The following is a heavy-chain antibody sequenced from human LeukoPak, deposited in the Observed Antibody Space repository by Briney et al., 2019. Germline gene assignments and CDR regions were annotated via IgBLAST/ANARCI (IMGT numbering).Heavy chain of an antibody. CDR3: ASVTFGGVIVTEIDP. D-gene: IGHD3-16*02. V-gene: IGHV4-39*01. Sequence: SETLSLTCTVSGGSISSSSYYWGWIRQPPGEGLEWIGSIYYSGSTYYNPSLKSRVTISVDTSKNQFSLKLSSVTAADTAVYYCASVTFGGVIVTEIDPWGQGTLVTVSS. J-gene: IGHJ5*02. CDR1: GGSISSSSYY. CDR2: IYYSGST.